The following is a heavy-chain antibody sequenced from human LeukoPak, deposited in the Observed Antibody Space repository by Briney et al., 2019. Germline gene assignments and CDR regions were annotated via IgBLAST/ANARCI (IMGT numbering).Heavy chain of an antibody. CDR1: GGSISSSSYY. CDR2: IYYSGST. CDR3: ASRVVRGVIIRGWRD. V-gene: IGHV4-39*07. Sequence: PSETLSLTCTVSGGSISSSSYYWGWIRQPPGKGLEWIGSIYYSGSTYYNPSLKSRVTISVDTSKNQFSLKLSSVTAADTAVYYCASRVVRGVIIRGWRDWGQGTLVTVSS. D-gene: IGHD3-10*01. J-gene: IGHJ4*02.